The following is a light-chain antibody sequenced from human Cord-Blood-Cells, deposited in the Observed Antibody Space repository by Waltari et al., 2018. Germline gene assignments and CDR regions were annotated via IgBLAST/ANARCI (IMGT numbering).Light chain of an antibody. CDR3: QAWDSSTNYV. J-gene: IGLJ1*01. CDR2: QDS. V-gene: IGLV3-1*01. Sequence: SYELTQPPSVSVSPGQTASIPCPGDKLGDKYACWYQQKPGQSPVLVIYQDSKRPSGIPERFSGSNSGNTATLTISGTQAMDEADYYCQAWDSSTNYVFGTGTKVTVL. CDR1: KLGDKY.